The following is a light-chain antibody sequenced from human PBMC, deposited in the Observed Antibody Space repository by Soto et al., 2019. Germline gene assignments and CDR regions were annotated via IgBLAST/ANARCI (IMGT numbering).Light chain of an antibody. J-gene: IGKJ2*01. CDR1: QSVSSSY. V-gene: IGKV3-20*01. CDR2: GAS. CDR3: QQYGSSPMYT. Sequence: EIVLTQSPGTLSLSPGERATLSCRASQSVSSSYLAWYQQKPGQAPRLLIYGASSRATGLPDRFSGSGSGTDFTLTISRLEPEDFAVYYCQQYGSSPMYTFGQGTKREI.